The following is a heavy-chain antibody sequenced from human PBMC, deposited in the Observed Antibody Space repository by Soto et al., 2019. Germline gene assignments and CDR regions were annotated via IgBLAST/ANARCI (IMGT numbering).Heavy chain of an antibody. D-gene: IGHD1-1*01. CDR1: GFTFDDYA. Sequence: PGGSLRLSCAASGFTFDDYAMHWVRQAPGKGLEWVSGISWNSGSIGYADSVKGRFTISRDNAKNSLYLQMNSLRAEDTALYYCAKDMGNWNDASGYGMDVWGQGTTVTGSS. CDR2: ISWNSGSI. CDR3: AKDMGNWNDASGYGMDV. V-gene: IGHV3-9*01. J-gene: IGHJ6*02.